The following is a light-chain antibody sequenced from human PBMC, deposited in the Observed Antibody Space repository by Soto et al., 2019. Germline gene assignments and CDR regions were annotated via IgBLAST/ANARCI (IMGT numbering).Light chain of an antibody. V-gene: IGKV3-11*01. CDR2: DAS. J-gene: IGKJ1*01. Sequence: EIVLTQSPATLSSSPGERATLSCRASQSVSSYLAWYQQKPGQAPRLLIYDASNMATGIPARFSGSGSGTDFTLTISSLEPADFAVYYCHLRSNWPPLTFGQGTKVEIK. CDR3: HLRSNWPPLT. CDR1: QSVSSY.